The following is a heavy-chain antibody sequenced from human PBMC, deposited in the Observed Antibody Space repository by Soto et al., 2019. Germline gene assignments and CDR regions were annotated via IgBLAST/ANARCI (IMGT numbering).Heavy chain of an antibody. CDR2: IYYSGST. Sequence: SVTLCLTCTVAGGTISSWYLSWIRQPTGKGLEWIGYIYYSGSTNCNPSLKSRVTISVDTSKNQFSLKLSSVTAADTAVYYCARRYGSAIDYWGQGTLVTVSS. J-gene: IGHJ4*02. V-gene: IGHV4-59*08. CDR1: GGTISSWY. D-gene: IGHD1-26*01. CDR3: ARRYGSAIDY.